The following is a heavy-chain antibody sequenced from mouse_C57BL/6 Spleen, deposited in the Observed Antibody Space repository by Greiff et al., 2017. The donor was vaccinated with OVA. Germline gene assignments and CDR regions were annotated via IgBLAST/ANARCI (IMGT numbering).Heavy chain of an antibody. D-gene: IGHD1-1*01. CDR1: GYTFTSYW. J-gene: IGHJ1*03. Sequence: QVQLQQPGAELVRPGTSVKLSCKASGYTFTSYWMHWVKQRPGHGLEWIGVIDPSDSYTNYNQKFKGKATLTVDTSSSTAYMQLSSLTSEDSAVDYCARSTTVVARYFDVWGTGTTVTVSS. CDR2: IDPSDSYT. CDR3: ARSTTVVARYFDV. V-gene: IGHV1-59*01.